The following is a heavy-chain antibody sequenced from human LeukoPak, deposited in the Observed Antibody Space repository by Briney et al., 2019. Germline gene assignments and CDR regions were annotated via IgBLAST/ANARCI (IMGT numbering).Heavy chain of an antibody. CDR2: IYYSGST. CDR1: GGSISTYY. Sequence: SETLSLTCTVSGGSISTYYWSWIRQPPGKGLEWIGYIYYSGSTNYNPSLKSRVTISVDTSKNQLSLKLSSVTAADTAVYYCARGRSSSWPPWFGYWGQGTLVTVSS. CDR3: ARGRSSSWPPWFGY. V-gene: IGHV4-59*01. D-gene: IGHD6-13*01. J-gene: IGHJ4*02.